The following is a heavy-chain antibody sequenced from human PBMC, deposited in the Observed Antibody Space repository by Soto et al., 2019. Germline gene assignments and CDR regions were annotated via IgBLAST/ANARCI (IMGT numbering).Heavy chain of an antibody. V-gene: IGHV3-7*01. CDR3: ARDRYCSGGSCYPDDAFDI. Sequence: GGSLRLSCAASGFTFSSYWMSWVRQAPGKGLEWVANIKQDGSEKYYVDSVKGRFTISRDNAKNSLYLQMNSLRAEDTAVYYCARDRYCSGGSCYPDDAFDIWGQGTMVTVSS. D-gene: IGHD2-15*01. J-gene: IGHJ3*02. CDR2: IKQDGSEK. CDR1: GFTFSSYW.